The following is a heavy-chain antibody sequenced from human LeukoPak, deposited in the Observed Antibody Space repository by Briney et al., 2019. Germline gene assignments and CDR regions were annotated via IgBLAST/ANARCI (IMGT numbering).Heavy chain of an antibody. V-gene: IGHV3-7*01. J-gene: IGHJ4*02. CDR3: ARFSQLASNDY. Sequence: PGGPLRLSCAASGFTFSGCWMSWVRQAPGKGLEWVANIKEDGSEKYYVDSVKGRFTISRDNAKNSLCLQMNSLRAEDTAVYYCARFSQLASNDYWGQGTLVTVSS. CDR1: GFTFSGCW. CDR2: IKEDGSEK. D-gene: IGHD6-6*01.